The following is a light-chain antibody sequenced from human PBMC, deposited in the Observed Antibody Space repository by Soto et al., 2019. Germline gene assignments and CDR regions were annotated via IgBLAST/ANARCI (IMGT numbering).Light chain of an antibody. CDR2: GNI. J-gene: IGLJ2*01. CDR3: QSYDSSLSVV. V-gene: IGLV1-40*01. Sequence: QSVLTQPPSVPGAPGQRVTISCTGSSSNIGAGYDVHWYQQLPGTAPKILIYGNINRPSGVPDRFSGSKSGTSASLAITGLQAEDEADYYCQSYDSSLSVVFGGGTKLTVL. CDR1: SSNIGAGYD.